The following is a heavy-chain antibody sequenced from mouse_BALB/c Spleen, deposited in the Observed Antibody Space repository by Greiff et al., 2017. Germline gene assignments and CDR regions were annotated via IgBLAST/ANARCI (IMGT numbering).Heavy chain of an antibody. J-gene: IGHJ3*01. D-gene: IGHD2-3*01. CDR1: GFSLTGYG. Sequence: VKVVESGPGLVAPSQSLSITCTVSGFSLTGYGVNLVRQPPGKGLEWLGMIWGDGSTDYNSALKSRLSISKDNSKSQVFLKMNSLQTDDTARYYCARDDGYYAWFAYWGQGTLVTVSA. CDR2: IWGDGST. V-gene: IGHV2-6-7*01. CDR3: ARDDGYYAWFAY.